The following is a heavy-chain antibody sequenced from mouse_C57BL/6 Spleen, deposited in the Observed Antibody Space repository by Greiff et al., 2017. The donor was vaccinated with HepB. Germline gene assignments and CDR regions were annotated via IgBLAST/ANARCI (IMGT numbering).Heavy chain of an antibody. Sequence: EVKLMESGGGLVQPKGSLKLSCAASGFSFNTYAMNWVRQAPGKGLEWVARIRSKSNNYATYYADSVKDRFTISRDDSESMLYLQMNNLKTEDTAMYYCVRHKGDWAWFAYWGQGTLVTVSA. CDR2: IRSKSNNYAT. CDR1: GFSFNTYA. CDR3: VRHKGDWAWFAY. V-gene: IGHV10-1*01. J-gene: IGHJ3*01. D-gene: IGHD4-1*01.